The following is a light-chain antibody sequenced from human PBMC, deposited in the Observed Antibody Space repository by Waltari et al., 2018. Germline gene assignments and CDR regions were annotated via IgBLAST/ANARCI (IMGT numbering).Light chain of an antibody. CDR2: DAS. V-gene: IGKV3-11*01. CDR3: QQRSNWWT. Sequence: EIVLTQSPATLSLSPGERATLSCRASQSVSSYVAWYQQKPGQAPRLLIYDASNRATGIPARFSGSGSGTDFTLTISSLEPEECAVYYCQQRSNWWTFGQGTKVEIK. J-gene: IGKJ1*01. CDR1: QSVSSY.